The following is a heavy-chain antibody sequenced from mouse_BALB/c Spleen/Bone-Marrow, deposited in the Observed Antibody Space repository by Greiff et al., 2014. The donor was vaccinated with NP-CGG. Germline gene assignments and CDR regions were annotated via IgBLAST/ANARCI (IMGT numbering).Heavy chain of an antibody. CDR3: ARRNGDY. J-gene: IGHJ2*01. V-gene: IGHV1S81*02. Sequence: VQVVESGAELVKPGASVKLSCKASGYTFTSYWMHWVKQRPGQGLEWIGEINPSNGRTNYNEKFKSKATLTVDKSSSTAYMQLSSLTSEDSAVCYCARRNGDYWGQGTTLTVSS. CDR2: INPSNGRT. CDR1: GYTFTSYW.